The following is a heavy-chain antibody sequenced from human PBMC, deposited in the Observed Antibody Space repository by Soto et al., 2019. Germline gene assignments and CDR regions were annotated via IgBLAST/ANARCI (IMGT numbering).Heavy chain of an antibody. V-gene: IGHV3-33*01. CDR1: GCTFSSHD. Sequence: QVQLVESGGGVVQPGRSLRLSCAACGCTFSSHDMHWVRQAPGQGREWVAVIRNDGTVRNYADSVKGRFTISRDNSKNKLYLEMNSLRAEDTALYYCASKTIDDFDYWGQGTLVTVSS. D-gene: IGHD3-3*01. J-gene: IGHJ4*02. CDR2: IRNDGTVR. CDR3: ASKTIDDFDY.